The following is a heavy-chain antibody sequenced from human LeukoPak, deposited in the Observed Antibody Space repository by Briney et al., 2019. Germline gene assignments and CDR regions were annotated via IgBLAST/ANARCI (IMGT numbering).Heavy chain of an antibody. D-gene: IGHD6-19*01. CDR1: GFTFSDYA. J-gene: IGHJ4*02. V-gene: IGHV3-23*01. Sequence: GGPLRLSCAASGFTFSDYAMSWVRQAPGKGLEWVSAISGSGGNTYYADSVEGRFTISRDNSKNTLYLQMNSLRAEDTAVYSCAKGYSSGWPYYFDYWGQGTLVTVSS. CDR3: AKGYSSGWPYYFDY. CDR2: ISGSGGNT.